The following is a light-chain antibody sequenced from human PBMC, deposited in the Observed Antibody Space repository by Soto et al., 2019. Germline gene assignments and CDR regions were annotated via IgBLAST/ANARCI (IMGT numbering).Light chain of an antibody. CDR2: AAS. J-gene: IGKJ4*01. Sequence: ETVLTQSPATLSVSPGERATLSCRASQSVSSNLAWYQQRPGQAPRLLIYAASTRATGVTARFSGSGSGTEFALTISSLQSEDFAVYYCQQYNNWPLTFGGGTKVEIK. CDR1: QSVSSN. CDR3: QQYNNWPLT. V-gene: IGKV3-15*01.